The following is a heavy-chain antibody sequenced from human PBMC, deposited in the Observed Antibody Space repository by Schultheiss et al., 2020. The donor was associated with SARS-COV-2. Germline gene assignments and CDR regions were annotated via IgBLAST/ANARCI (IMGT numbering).Heavy chain of an antibody. CDR1: GYSFTTYW. CDR3: ARLQEFAGFGYNFGYFDY. J-gene: IGHJ4*02. V-gene: IGHV5-51*01. D-gene: IGHD5-24*01. Sequence: GESLKISCKGSGYSFTTYWIGWVRQMPGKGLEWMGIIYPGDSDTRYGPSFQGRGTISADKSTSTAYLQWGSLKASDNAMYYCARLQEFAGFGYNFGYFDYWGQGTLVTVSS. CDR2: IYPGDSDT.